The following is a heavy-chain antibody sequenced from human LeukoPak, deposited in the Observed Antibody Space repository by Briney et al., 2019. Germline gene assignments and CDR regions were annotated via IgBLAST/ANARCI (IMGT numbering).Heavy chain of an antibody. V-gene: IGHV3-74*01. Sequence: GGSLRLSCAASGFTFSNYRVHWVRQAPGKGLVWVSRINRDGSTTNYADSVKGRFTVSRDNAKNTLNLQMNSLRAEDTAVYYCARDKKSGESSEIDYWGQGTLVTVSS. CDR1: GFTFSNYR. D-gene: IGHD3-10*01. J-gene: IGHJ4*02. CDR2: INRDGSTT. CDR3: ARDKKSGESSEIDY.